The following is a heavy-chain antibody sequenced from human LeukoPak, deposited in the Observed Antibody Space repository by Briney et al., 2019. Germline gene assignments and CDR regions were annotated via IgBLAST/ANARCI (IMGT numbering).Heavy chain of an antibody. J-gene: IGHJ4*02. D-gene: IGHD5-12*01. CDR3: ARLRDGYNYIDY. CDR1: GFTFSSYA. Sequence: GSLRLSCAASGFTFSSYAMSWVRQAPGKGLEWIGSIYYSGSTYYNPSLRSRVTISVDTSKNQFSLKLSPVTAADTAVYYCARLRDGYNYIDYWGQGTLVTVSS. V-gene: IGHV4-39*01. CDR2: IYYSGST.